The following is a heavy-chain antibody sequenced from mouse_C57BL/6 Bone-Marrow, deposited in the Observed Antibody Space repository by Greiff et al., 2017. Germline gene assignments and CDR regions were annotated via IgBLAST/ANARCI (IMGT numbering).Heavy chain of an antibody. Sequence: QVHVKQSGAELARPGASVKMSCKASGYTFTSYTMHWVKQRPGQGLEWIGYINPSSGYTKYNQKFKDKATLTADKSSSTAYMQLSSLTSEDSAVYYCAIATTVSYWGQGTTLTVSS. CDR3: AIATTVSY. CDR1: GYTFTSYT. CDR2: INPSSGYT. J-gene: IGHJ2*01. D-gene: IGHD1-1*01. V-gene: IGHV1-4*01.